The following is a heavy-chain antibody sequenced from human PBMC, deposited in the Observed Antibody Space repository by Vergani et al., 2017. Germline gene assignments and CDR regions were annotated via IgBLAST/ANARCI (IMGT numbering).Heavy chain of an antibody. D-gene: IGHD6-19*01. Sequence: QVQLVESGGGVVQPGRSLRLSCAASGFTFSSYGMHWVRQAPGKGLEWVAVISYDGSNKYYADSVKGRFTISRDNSKNTLYLQMNSPRAEDTAVYYCAKDSPLRRVTVAGPRYNWFDPWGQGTLVTVSS. V-gene: IGHV3-30*18. CDR1: GFTFSSYG. CDR2: ISYDGSNK. J-gene: IGHJ5*02. CDR3: AKDSPLRRVTVAGPRYNWFDP.